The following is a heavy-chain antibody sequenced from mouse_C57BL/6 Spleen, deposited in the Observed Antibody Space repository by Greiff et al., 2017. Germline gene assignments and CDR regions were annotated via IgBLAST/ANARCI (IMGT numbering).Heavy chain of an antibody. V-gene: IGHV1-82*01. Sequence: QVQLQQSGPELVKPGASVKISCKASGYAFSSSWMNWVKQRPGKGLEWIGRIYPGDGDTNYNGKFKGKATLTADKSSSTAYMQLSSLTSEDSAVYFCARGARATYYAMDYWGQGTSVTVSS. J-gene: IGHJ4*01. CDR2: IYPGDGDT. D-gene: IGHD3-1*01. CDR1: GYAFSSSW. CDR3: ARGARATYYAMDY.